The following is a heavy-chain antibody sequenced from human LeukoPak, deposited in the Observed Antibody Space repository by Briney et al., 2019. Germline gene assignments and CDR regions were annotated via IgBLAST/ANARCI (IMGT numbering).Heavy chain of an antibody. Sequence: SVKVSCKASGGTFSSYAISWVRQAPGQGLEWMGGIIPIFGTANYAQKFQGRVTITADESTSTAYMELSSLRSEDTAVYYCVGGRYSSSWYQYWGQGTLVTVSS. CDR3: VGGRYSSSWYQY. CDR1: GGTFSSYA. V-gene: IGHV1-69*01. D-gene: IGHD6-13*01. J-gene: IGHJ4*02. CDR2: IIPIFGTA.